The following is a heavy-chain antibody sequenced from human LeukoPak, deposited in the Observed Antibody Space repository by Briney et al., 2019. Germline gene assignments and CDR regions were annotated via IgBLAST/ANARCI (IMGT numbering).Heavy chain of an antibody. Sequence: SETLSLTCAVYGGSSSGYFWSWIRQPPGKGLEWIGEINHSGSTNYNPSLKSRVTISVDTSKNQFSLKLNSVTAADTAVYYCAPRVGQQPAWFDPRGQGTPVTVSS. V-gene: IGHV4-34*01. D-gene: IGHD6-13*01. CDR2: INHSGST. CDR1: GGSSSGYF. CDR3: APRVGQQPAWFDP. J-gene: IGHJ5*01.